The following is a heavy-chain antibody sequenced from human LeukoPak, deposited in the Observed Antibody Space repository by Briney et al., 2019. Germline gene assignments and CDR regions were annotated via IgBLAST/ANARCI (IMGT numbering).Heavy chain of an antibody. CDR1: GFTFSSYG. Sequence: GGSLRLSCAASGFTFSSYGMHWVRQAPGKGLEWVAFIRYDGSNKYYADSVKGRFTISRDNSKNTLYLQMNSLRAEDTAVHYCAKDGRPHIVVAGTGLDYWGQGTLVTVSS. D-gene: IGHD6-19*01. V-gene: IGHV3-30*02. CDR3: AKDGRPHIVVAGTGLDY. J-gene: IGHJ4*02. CDR2: IRYDGSNK.